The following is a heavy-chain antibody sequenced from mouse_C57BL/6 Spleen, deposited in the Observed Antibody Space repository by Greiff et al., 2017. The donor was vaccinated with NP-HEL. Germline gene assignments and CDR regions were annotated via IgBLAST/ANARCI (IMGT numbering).Heavy chain of an antibody. D-gene: IGHD1-1*01. CDR1: GFTFSSYT. Sequence: EVQLVESGGGLVKPGGSLKLSCAASGFTFSSYTMSWVRQTPEKRLEWVATISGGGGNTYYPDSVKGRYTISRDNATNTLYLQMSSLRSEDTALYYCAGRGSYCYGSSFYYAMDYWGQGTSVTVSS. CDR2: ISGGGGNT. CDR3: AGRGSYCYGSSFYYAMDY. J-gene: IGHJ4*01. V-gene: IGHV5-9*01.